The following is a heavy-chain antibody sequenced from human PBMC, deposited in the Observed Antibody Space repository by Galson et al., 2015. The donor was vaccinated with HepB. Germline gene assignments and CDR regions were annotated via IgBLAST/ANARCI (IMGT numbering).Heavy chain of an antibody. D-gene: IGHD2-2*01. Sequence: SLRLSCAASGFTFSSYGMHWVRQAPGKGLEWVAVISYDGSNKYYADSVKGRFTISRDNSKNTLYLQMNSLRAEDTAVYYCATRSPHIVVLPAADYGMDVWGQGTTVTVSS. V-gene: IGHV3-30*03. J-gene: IGHJ6*02. CDR1: GFTFSSYG. CDR3: ATRSPHIVVLPAADYGMDV. CDR2: ISYDGSNK.